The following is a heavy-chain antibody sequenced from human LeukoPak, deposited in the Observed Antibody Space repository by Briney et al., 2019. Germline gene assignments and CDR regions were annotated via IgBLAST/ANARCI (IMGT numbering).Heavy chain of an antibody. D-gene: IGHD3-10*01. CDR2: ISGSGGST. CDR1: GFTFSSYA. Sequence: GGSLRLSCAASGFTFSSYAMSWVRQAPGKGLEWVSAISGSGGSTYYADSVKGRFTISRDNSKNTLYLQMNSLRAEDTAVYYCARAPYMGRGAFDIWGQGTMVTVSS. V-gene: IGHV3-23*01. J-gene: IGHJ3*02. CDR3: ARAPYMGRGAFDI.